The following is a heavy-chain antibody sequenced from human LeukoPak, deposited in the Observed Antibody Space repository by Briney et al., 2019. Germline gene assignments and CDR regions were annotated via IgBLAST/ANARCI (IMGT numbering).Heavy chain of an antibody. D-gene: IGHD2-15*01. Sequence: PSETLSLTCAVSDESFSDYYWNWIRQPPGRGLEWIGEINYSGSTQYHPSLKSRVSMSVDKSKKQVSLKLSSVTVADTAVYYCAREGRGGHNFDYWGQGTLAIVSS. CDR1: DESFSDYY. CDR3: AREGRGGHNFDY. V-gene: IGHV4-34*01. CDR2: INYSGST. J-gene: IGHJ4*02.